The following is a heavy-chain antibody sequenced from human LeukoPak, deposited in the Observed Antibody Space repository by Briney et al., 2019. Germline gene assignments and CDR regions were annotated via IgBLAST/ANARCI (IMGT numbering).Heavy chain of an antibody. CDR3: ARLEYYYVSGNYYKLFDY. J-gene: IGHJ4*02. D-gene: IGHD3-10*01. CDR2: ISGSGGST. Sequence: GGSLRLSCAASGFTFSSYAMSWVRQAPGKGLEWVSAISGSGGSTYYADSVKGRFTISRDNAKNSLYLQMNSLRDEDTAVYYCARLEYYYVSGNYYKLFDYWGQGTLVTVCS. CDR1: GFTFSSYA. V-gene: IGHV3-23*01.